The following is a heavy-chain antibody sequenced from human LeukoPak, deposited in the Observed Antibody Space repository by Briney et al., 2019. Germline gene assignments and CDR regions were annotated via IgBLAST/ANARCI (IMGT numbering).Heavy chain of an antibody. Sequence: GGSLRLSCAASGFTFSSYAMHWVRQAPGKGLEWVAVISYDGSNKYYADSVKGRFTISRDNSKNTLYLQMNSLRAEDTAVYYCAKDMGHFDYWGQGTLVTVSS. CDR2: ISYDGSNK. D-gene: IGHD1-26*01. CDR3: AKDMGHFDY. CDR1: GFTFSSYA. V-gene: IGHV3-30-3*01. J-gene: IGHJ4*02.